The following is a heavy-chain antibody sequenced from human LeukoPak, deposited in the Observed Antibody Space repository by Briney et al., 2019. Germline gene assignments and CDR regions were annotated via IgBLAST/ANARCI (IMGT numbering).Heavy chain of an antibody. CDR2: IYYSGST. J-gene: IGHJ4*02. CDR1: GGSISSSSYY. Sequence: SETLSLTCTVSGGSISSSSYYWGWIRQPPGKGLEWIGSIYYSGSTYYNPSLKSRVIISVDTSKNQFSLKLSSVTAADTAVYYCARQDASYSSGWSNFDYWGQGTLVTVSS. D-gene: IGHD6-19*01. V-gene: IGHV4-39*01. CDR3: ARQDASYSSGWSNFDY.